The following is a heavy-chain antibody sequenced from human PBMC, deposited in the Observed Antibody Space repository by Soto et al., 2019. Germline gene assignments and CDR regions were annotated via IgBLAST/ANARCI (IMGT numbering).Heavy chain of an antibody. D-gene: IGHD6-19*01. Sequence: PSETLSLTCTVSGGSISSYYWSWIRQPPGKGLEWIGYIYYSGSTNYNPSLKSRVTISVDTSKNQFSLKLSSVTAADTAVYYCARDSSSGWFAWLDPWGQGTLVTVSS. V-gene: IGHV4-59*01. CDR1: GGSISSYY. J-gene: IGHJ5*02. CDR3: ARDSSSGWFAWLDP. CDR2: IYYSGST.